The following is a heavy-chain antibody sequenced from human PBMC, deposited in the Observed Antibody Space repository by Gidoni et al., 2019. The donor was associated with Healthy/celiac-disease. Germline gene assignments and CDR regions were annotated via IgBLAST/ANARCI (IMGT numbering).Heavy chain of an antibody. Sequence: QLQLQESGPGLVKPSETLSLTCTVSGGSISSSRYYWGWIRQPPGKGLEWIGSIYYSGSTYYNPSLKSRVTISVDTSKNQFSLKLSSVTAADTAVYYCARLFSSSWYTLIEYFQHWGQGTLVTVSS. CDR2: IYYSGST. J-gene: IGHJ1*01. CDR1: GGSISSSRYY. D-gene: IGHD6-13*01. V-gene: IGHV4-39*01. CDR3: ARLFSSSWYTLIEYFQH.